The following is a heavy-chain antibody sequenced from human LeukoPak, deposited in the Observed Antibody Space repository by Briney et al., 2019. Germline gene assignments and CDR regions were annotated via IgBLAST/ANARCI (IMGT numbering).Heavy chain of an antibody. J-gene: IGHJ4*02. D-gene: IGHD5-18*01. CDR3: ARNPGVTWIQLWHFDY. V-gene: IGHV3-21*01. CDR1: GFTFSSYS. Sequence: GGSLRLSCAASGFTFSSYSMNWVRQAPAKGLEWVSSISSSSSYIYYADSVKGRFTISRDNAKNSLYLQMNSLRAEDTAVYYCARNPGVTWIQLWHFDYWGQGTLVTVSS. CDR2: ISSSSSYI.